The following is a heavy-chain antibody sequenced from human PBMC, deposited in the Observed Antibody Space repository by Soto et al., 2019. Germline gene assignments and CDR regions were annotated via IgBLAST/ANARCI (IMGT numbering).Heavy chain of an antibody. CDR1: VGSISGSDYY. Sequence: SQTLSLTCTVSVGSISGSDYYWTWIRQPPGEGLGGFGSSSYSGNTYYSPSLKTRGTIPVDTSKNQFSLTLTSVTAANTAVYYCARRGTRSPLHGDHYFVYWGWGTLVTVSS. V-gene: IGHV4-39*01. CDR2: SSYSGNT. D-gene: IGHD4-17*01. CDR3: ARRGTRSPLHGDHYFVY. J-gene: IGHJ4*02.